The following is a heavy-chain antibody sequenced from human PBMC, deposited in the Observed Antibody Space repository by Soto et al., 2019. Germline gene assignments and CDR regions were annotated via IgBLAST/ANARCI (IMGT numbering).Heavy chain of an antibody. V-gene: IGHV3-30*18. J-gene: IGHJ4*02. CDR3: AKESSSGSHDY. Sequence: GGSLRLSCAASGFTFSSYGMHWVRQAPGKGLEWVAVISYHGSDKYYADSVKGRFTISRDNSKNTLYLQVNSLRAEDTAVYYCAKESSSGSHDYWGQGALVTVSS. CDR1: GFTFSSYG. D-gene: IGHD1-26*01. CDR2: ISYHGSDK.